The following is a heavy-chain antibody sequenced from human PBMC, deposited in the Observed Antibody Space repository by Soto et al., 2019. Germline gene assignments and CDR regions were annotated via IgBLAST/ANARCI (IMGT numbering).Heavy chain of an antibody. CDR2: ISYDGSNK. Sequence: PGGSLRLSCAASGFTFSSYGMHWVRQAPGKGLEWVAVISYDGSNKYYADSVKGRFTISRDNSKNTLYLQMNSLRAEDTAVYYCAKEGGPTVVATKYYYYYYGMDVWGQGTTVTVSS. CDR1: GFTFSSYG. V-gene: IGHV3-30*18. CDR3: AKEGGPTVVATKYYYYYYGMDV. J-gene: IGHJ6*02. D-gene: IGHD5-12*01.